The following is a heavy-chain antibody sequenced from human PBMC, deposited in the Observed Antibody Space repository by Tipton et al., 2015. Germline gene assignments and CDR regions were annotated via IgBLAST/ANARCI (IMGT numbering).Heavy chain of an antibody. D-gene: IGHD6-13*01. CDR2: ISFDGYTE. J-gene: IGHJ6*02. V-gene: IGHV3-30*03. CDR3: ARDSPEQQPFPKYYYYYDMDV. Sequence: SLRLSCVASGFTFSSYVMHWVRQAPGKGLEWVALISFDGYTEKYADSVKGRFTISRDNSKNTLYLQMNSLRADDTAVYYCARDSPEQQPFPKYYYYYDMDVWGQGTTVTVSS. CDR1: GFTFSSYV.